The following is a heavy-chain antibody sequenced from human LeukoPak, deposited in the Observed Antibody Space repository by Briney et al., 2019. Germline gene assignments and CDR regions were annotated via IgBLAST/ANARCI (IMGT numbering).Heavy chain of an antibody. Sequence: GGSLRLSCAISGITLSNYGMSWVRQPPGKGLEWVADPSASGGSTNYADSVKGRFTISRDNPKNTLYLQMNSLRAEDTAVYFCAKRGVVIRVILVGFHKEAYYFDSWGQGALVTVSS. D-gene: IGHD3-10*01. CDR1: GITLSNYG. CDR3: AKRGVVIRVILVGFHKEAYYFDS. V-gene: IGHV3-23*01. CDR2: PSASGGST. J-gene: IGHJ4*02.